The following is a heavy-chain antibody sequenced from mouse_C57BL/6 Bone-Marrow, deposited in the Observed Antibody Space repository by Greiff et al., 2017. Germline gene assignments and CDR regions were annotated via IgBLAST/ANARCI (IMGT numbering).Heavy chain of an antibody. D-gene: IGHD2-1*01. CDR1: GYTFTSYW. Sequence: VQLQQPGAELVKPGASVKLSCKASGYTFTSYWMHWVKPRPGQGLEWIGMIHPNSGSTNYNEKFKSKATLTVDKSSSTAYMQRSSLTSEDSAVYYCARPIYYGNSWFAYWGQGTLVTVSA. CDR3: ARPIYYGNSWFAY. V-gene: IGHV1-64*01. CDR2: IHPNSGST. J-gene: IGHJ3*01.